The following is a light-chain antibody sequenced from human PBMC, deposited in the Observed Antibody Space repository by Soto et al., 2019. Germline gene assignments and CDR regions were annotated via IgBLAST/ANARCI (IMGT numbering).Light chain of an antibody. CDR1: SSDIGAYDS. V-gene: IGLV2-14*01. Sequence: QSALTQPASVSGSPGQSITISCTGTSSDIGAYDSVSWYQQHPDKAPKLIIYEVNNRPSGVSNRFSGSKSGNTASLTISGLQAEDEADYYCASYTRTIPRVFGGGTKLTVL. J-gene: IGLJ3*02. CDR3: ASYTRTIPRV. CDR2: EVN.